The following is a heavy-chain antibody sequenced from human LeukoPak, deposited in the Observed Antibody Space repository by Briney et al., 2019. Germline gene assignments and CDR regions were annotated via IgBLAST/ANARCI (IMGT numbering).Heavy chain of an antibody. V-gene: IGHV4-34*01. J-gene: IGHJ2*01. Sequence: SETLSLTCAVYGGSFRDYYWSWIRQTPGEGLQWIGGIKYSGSTDYNPSLRSRVTMSIDTSKNQFSLKLTSVTAADTAMYYCARGILGQGYFDLWGRDTLVTVSS. CDR2: IKYSGST. CDR1: GGSFRDYY. D-gene: IGHD3/OR15-3a*01. CDR3: ARGILGQGYFDL.